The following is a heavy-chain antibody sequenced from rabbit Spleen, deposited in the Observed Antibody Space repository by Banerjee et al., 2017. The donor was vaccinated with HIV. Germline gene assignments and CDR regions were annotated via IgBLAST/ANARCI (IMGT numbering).Heavy chain of an antibody. CDR2: IAGSSSGFT. J-gene: IGHJ6*01. CDR1: GFSFSSSDY. D-gene: IGHD8-1*01. V-gene: IGHV1S40*01. CDR3: ARDTGSSFSTYGMDL. Sequence: QSLEESGGGLVQPEGSLALTCKASGFSFSSSDYICWVRQAPGKGLEWISCIAGSSSGFTYYASWAKGRFTISKTSSTTVTLQMTSLAVADTATYFCARDTGSSFSTYGMDLWGQGTLVTVS.